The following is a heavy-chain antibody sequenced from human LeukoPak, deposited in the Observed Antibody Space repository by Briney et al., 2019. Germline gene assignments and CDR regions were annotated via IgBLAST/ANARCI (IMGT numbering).Heavy chain of an antibody. CDR3: ARRSWTYSDAFDI. CDR2: IYTSGSTNWST. J-gene: IGHJ3*02. D-gene: IGHD2-21*01. CDR1: GGSITNYY. V-gene: IGHV4-4*07. Sequence: SETLSLTCTVSGGSITNYYWTWIRQPAGKGLEWIGRIYTSGSTNWSTNYNPSLRSRVTMSVDTSKNQVSLKVTSVTAADTAVYYCARRSWTYSDAFDIWGQGTMVTVSS.